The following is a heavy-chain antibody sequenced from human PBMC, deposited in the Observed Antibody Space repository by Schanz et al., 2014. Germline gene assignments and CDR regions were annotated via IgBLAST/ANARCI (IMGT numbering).Heavy chain of an antibody. D-gene: IGHD6-6*01. CDR2: ISAYTNNT. Sequence: QGQLVQSGPEVKEPGASVKVSCEASRYTFNTYGLNWVRQAPGQGLEWMGWISAYTNNTNYAQKVQGRVTMTTDTSTGTAYMELRSLRSDDTAVYYCARDQSPYPTSSDVRYFDYWGQGSLVTVSS. J-gene: IGHJ4*02. CDR3: ARDQSPYPTSSDVRYFDY. V-gene: IGHV1-18*01. CDR1: RYTFNTYG.